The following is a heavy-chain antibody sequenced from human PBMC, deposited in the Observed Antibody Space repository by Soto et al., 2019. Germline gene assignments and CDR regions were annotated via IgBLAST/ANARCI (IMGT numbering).Heavy chain of an antibody. CDR3: ARDRPTTWFRTGMDV. Sequence: VSVKVSCKASGDTFTDYYIHWVRQAPGQGLEWMGVIRPTGDFTNYAQKFQGRVTMTRDTSTSTVYMVLSSLKSEDTAVYYCARDRPTTWFRTGMDVWGQGTTVTVSS. V-gene: IGHV1-46*01. J-gene: IGHJ6*02. CDR1: GDTFTDYY. CDR2: IRPTGDFT. D-gene: IGHD3-9*01.